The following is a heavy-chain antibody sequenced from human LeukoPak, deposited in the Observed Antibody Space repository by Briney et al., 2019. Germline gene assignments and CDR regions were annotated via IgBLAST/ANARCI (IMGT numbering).Heavy chain of an antibody. CDR2: IHTSGST. Sequence: SETLSLTCTVSGGSFSSGSYYWSWIRQPAGKGLEWIGRIHTSGSTNYNPSLKSRVTMSVDTSKNQFSLKLSSVTAADTAVYYCARVPDYDILTGSDYWGQGTLVTVSS. D-gene: IGHD3-9*01. CDR1: GGSFSSGSYY. CDR3: ARVPDYDILTGSDY. V-gene: IGHV4-61*02. J-gene: IGHJ4*02.